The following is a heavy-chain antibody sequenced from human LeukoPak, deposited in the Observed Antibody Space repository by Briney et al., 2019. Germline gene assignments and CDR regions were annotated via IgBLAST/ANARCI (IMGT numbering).Heavy chain of an antibody. CDR1: GGSISSSNW. V-gene: IGHV4-4*02. J-gene: IGHJ4*02. CDR2: IYHSGST. D-gene: IGHD6-13*01. Sequence: SETLSLTCTVSGGSISSSNWWSWVRQPPGKGLEWIGEIYHSGSTNYNPSLKSRVTISVDTSKNQFSLKLSSVTAADTAVYYCARQAIAAAGTDYFDYWGQGTLVTVSS. CDR3: ARQAIAAAGTDYFDY.